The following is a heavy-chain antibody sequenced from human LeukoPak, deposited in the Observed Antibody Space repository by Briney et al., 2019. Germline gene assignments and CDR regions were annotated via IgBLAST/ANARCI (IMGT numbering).Heavy chain of an antibody. CDR2: INSGDTT. D-gene: IGHD1-7*01. Sequence: GGSLRLSCAASGFTVSSNYMNWVRQAPGKGLEWVSLINSGDTTYYADSVKGRFTISRDNSKNTLYLQMNSLRAEDTAVYYCAKKGGGGTTPVRSYFDYWGQGTLVTVSS. V-gene: IGHV3-53*01. CDR3: AKKGGGGTTPVRSYFDY. J-gene: IGHJ4*02. CDR1: GFTVSSNY.